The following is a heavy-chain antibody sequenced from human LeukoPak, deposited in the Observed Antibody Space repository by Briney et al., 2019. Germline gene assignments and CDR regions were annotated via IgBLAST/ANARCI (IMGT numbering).Heavy chain of an antibody. D-gene: IGHD6-19*01. CDR3: ARGAVAGYNWFDP. CDR2: INYSGSS. Sequence: SETLSLTCIVSSGSISSYYWNWIRQSPGKGLEWIGYINYSGSSNYNPSLKSRVTFSLDTSKHQFSLKLRSVTAADTAVYFCARGAVAGYNWFDPWGQGTLVTVSS. J-gene: IGHJ5*02. CDR1: SGSISSYY. V-gene: IGHV4-59*01.